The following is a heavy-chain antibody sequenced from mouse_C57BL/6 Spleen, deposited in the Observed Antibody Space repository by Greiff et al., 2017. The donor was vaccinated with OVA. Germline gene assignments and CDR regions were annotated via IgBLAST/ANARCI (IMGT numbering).Heavy chain of an antibody. Sequence: VKLQQPGAELVMPGASVKLSCKASGYTFTSYWMHWVKQRPGQGLEWIGEIDPSDSYTNYNQKFKGKSTLTVDKSSSTAYMQLSSLTSEDSAVYYCARYYSNYYYAMDYWGQGTSVTVSS. CDR3: ARYYSNYYYAMDY. J-gene: IGHJ4*01. CDR1: GYTFTSYW. CDR2: IDPSDSYT. D-gene: IGHD2-5*01. V-gene: IGHV1-69*01.